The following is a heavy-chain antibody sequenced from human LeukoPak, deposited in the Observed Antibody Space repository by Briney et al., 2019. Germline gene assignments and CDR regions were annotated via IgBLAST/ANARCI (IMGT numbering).Heavy chain of an antibody. CDR3: ARGQWRGLRLGELSLTPLDY. D-gene: IGHD3-16*02. Sequence: ASVKVSCKASGYTFTNYYMHWVRQAPGQGLEWMGIINPSGGSTSYAQKFQGRVTMTRDMSTSTVYMELSSLRSEDTAVYYCARGQWRGLRLGELSLTPLDYWGQGTLVTVSS. CDR1: GYTFTNYY. J-gene: IGHJ4*02. V-gene: IGHV1-46*01. CDR2: INPSGGST.